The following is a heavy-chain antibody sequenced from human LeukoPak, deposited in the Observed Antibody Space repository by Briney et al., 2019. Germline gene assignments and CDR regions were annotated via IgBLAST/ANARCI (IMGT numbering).Heavy chain of an antibody. J-gene: IGHJ4*02. CDR3: ARHSVYGSSGYFDPFDY. Sequence: SSETLSLTCTVSGGSISSYYWSWIRQPPGKGLEWIGYIYYSGSTNYNPSLKSRVTISVDTSRNQFSLRLTSVTAADTAAYYCARHSVYGSSGYFDPFDYWGQGTLVTVSS. CDR2: IYYSGST. D-gene: IGHD3-22*01. CDR1: GGSISSYY. V-gene: IGHV4-59*08.